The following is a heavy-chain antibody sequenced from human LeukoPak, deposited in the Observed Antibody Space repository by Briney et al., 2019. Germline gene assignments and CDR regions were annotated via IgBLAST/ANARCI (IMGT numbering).Heavy chain of an antibody. CDR2: IYSGGST. V-gene: IGHV3-66*02. D-gene: IGHD3-10*01. CDR1: GFSFSDYW. Sequence: QPGGSLRLSCVASGFSFSDYWMSWVRQAPGKGLAWVSVIYSGGSTYYADSVKGRFTISRDNSKNTLYLQMNSLRVEDTAVYYCARGGGFAKYYFDYWGQGTLVTVSS. J-gene: IGHJ4*02. CDR3: ARGGGFAKYYFDY.